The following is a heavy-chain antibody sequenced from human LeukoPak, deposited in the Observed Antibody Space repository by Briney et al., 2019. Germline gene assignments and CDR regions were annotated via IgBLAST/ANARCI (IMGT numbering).Heavy chain of an antibody. CDR2: IYHSGST. CDR3: ARRDFKQGYIDY. CDR1: GGSIRTSNW. D-gene: IGHD3-3*01. J-gene: IGHJ4*02. Sequence: SETLFLTCAVSGGSIRTSNWWSWVRQPPGKGLEWIGEIYHSGSTNYNPSLKSRVTISVDKSKNQFSLKLTSVTAADTAVYYCARRDFKQGYIDYWGQGTLVTVSS. V-gene: IGHV4-4*02.